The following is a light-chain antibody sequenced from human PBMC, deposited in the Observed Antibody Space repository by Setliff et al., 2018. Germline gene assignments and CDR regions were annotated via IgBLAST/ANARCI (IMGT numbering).Light chain of an antibody. CDR3: SSYTSTSTLEWV. CDR1: SSDIGGYNY. V-gene: IGLV2-14*03. Sequence: SALTQPASVSGSPGQSITISCTGTSSDIGGYNYVSWYQQHAGKAPKVMIYDVSNRPSGVSDRFSGSKSGNTASLTISGLQTEDEADYYCSSYTSTSTLEWVFGGGTKVTVL. J-gene: IGLJ3*02. CDR2: DVS.